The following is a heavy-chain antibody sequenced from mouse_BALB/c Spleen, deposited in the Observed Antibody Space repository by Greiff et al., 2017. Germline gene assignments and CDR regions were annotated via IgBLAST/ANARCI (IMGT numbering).Heavy chain of an antibody. J-gene: IGHJ2*01. CDR2: INPYNDGT. V-gene: IGHV1-14*01. Sequence: EVQLQQSGPELVKPGASVKMSCTASGYTFTSYVMHWVKQKPGQGLEWIGYINPYNDGTKYNEKFKGKATLTSDKSSSTAYMERSSLTSEDSAVYYCARSPEVFDYWGQGTTLTVAS. CDR3: ARSPEVFDY. CDR1: GYTFTSYV.